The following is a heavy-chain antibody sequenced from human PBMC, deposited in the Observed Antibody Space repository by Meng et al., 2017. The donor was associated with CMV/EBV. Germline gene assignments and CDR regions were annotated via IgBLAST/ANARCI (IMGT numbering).Heavy chain of an antibody. CDR3: ARVKSGYDYISYYGMDA. CDR2: SNAGNGNT. D-gene: IGHD5-12*01. CDR1: GYTFTSYA. J-gene: IGHJ6*02. Sequence: ASVKVSCKASGYTFTSYAMHWVRQAPGQRLEWMGWSNAGNGNTKYSQEFQGRVTITRDTSASTAYMELSSLRSEDMAVYYCARVKSGYDYISYYGMDAWGQGTTVTVSS. V-gene: IGHV1-3*02.